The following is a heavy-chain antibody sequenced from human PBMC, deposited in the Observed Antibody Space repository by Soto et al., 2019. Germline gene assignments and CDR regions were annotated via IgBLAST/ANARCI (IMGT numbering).Heavy chain of an antibody. Sequence: GGSLRLSCAASGFTVRSNYMSWVRQAPGKGLEWVSVIYSGGSTYYADSVKGRYTISRDNSKNTLYLQMNILRDEDTAVYYCATDRGNDAFDIWGQGTMVPASS. V-gene: IGHV3-66*02. D-gene: IGHD4-4*01. CDR3: ATDRGNDAFDI. J-gene: IGHJ3*02. CDR2: IYSGGST. CDR1: GFTVRSNY.